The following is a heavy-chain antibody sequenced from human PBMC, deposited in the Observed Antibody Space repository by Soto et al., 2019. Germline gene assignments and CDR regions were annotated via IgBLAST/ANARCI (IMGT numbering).Heavy chain of an antibody. CDR1: GYTFTSYG. J-gene: IGHJ6*02. Sequence: QVQLVQSGAEVKKPGASVKVSCKASGYTFTSYGLSWVRQAPGQGLEWMGWINGYTGNTNYAQKFQGRVTMTTDTSTNTAYLDLWLLISDDTAVYYCARSWVTGKGGIDVWGQGTTVTVSS. V-gene: IGHV1-18*01. D-gene: IGHD3-16*01. CDR2: INGYTGNT. CDR3: ARSWVTGKGGIDV.